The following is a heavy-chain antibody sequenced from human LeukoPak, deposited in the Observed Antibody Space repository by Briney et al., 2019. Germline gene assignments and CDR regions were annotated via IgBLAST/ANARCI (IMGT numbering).Heavy chain of an antibody. V-gene: IGHV3-43*02. Sequence: GGSLRLSCVASGLPISDFAMHWVRQAPGKGLEWVSLISGDGVSTFYADSVKGRFSISRDNSKNSLSLEMNSLRTEDTAMYYCARESGKFDYWGQGTLVAVSS. CDR1: GLPISDFA. CDR3: ARESGKFDY. CDR2: ISGDGVST. J-gene: IGHJ4*02.